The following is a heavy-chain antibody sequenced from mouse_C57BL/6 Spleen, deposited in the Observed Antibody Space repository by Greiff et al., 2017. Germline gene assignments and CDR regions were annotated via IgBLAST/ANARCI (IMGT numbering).Heavy chain of an antibody. V-gene: IGHV7-3*01. J-gene: IGHJ3*01. CDR2: IRNKANGYTT. D-gene: IGHD2-5*01. CDR3: ASSYYSNYWFAY. Sequence: EVQVVESGGGLVQPGGSLSLSCAASGFTFTDYYMSWVRQPPGKALEWLGFIRNKANGYTTEYSASVKGRFTISRDNSQSFLYLQMNALRAEDSATYYCASSYYSNYWFAYWGQGTLVTVSA. CDR1: GFTFTDYY.